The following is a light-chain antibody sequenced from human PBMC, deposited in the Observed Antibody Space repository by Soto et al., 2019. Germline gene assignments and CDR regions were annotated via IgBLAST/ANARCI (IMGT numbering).Light chain of an antibody. CDR1: QSVSSS. V-gene: IGKV3-20*01. Sequence: EIVLTQSPGTLSLSPGGRATLSCRASQSVSSSLAWYQQKPGQAPRLLIYGASSRATGIPDRFSGSGSGTDFTLTISRLEPEDFAVYHCQHYGRTLTFGGGTKVDTK. J-gene: IGKJ4*01. CDR2: GAS. CDR3: QHYGRTLT.